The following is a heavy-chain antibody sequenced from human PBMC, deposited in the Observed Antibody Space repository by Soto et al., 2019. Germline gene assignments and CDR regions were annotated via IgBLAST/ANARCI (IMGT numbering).Heavy chain of an antibody. CDR1: GGTFSSYA. Sequence: QVQLVQSGAEVKKPGSSVKVSCKASGGTFSSYAISWVRQAPGQGFEWMGGIIPIFGTANYAQKFQGRVTITADESTSTAYMELSSLRSEDTAVYYCARQLVRQQLVLILDYYYGMDVWGQGTTVTVSS. V-gene: IGHV1-69*12. CDR2: IIPIFGTA. J-gene: IGHJ6*02. D-gene: IGHD6-13*01. CDR3: ARQLVRQQLVLILDYYYGMDV.